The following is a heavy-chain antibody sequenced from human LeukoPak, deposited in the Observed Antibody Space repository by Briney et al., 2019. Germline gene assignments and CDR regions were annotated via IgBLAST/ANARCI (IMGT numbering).Heavy chain of an antibody. V-gene: IGHV4-61*01. Sequence: TPSETLSLTCTVSGVSVSSGSYYWSWIRQPPGKGLEWIGYIYYSGSTNYNPSLKSRVTISVDTSKNQFSLKLSSVTAADTAVYYCARAGWDYGDYDTFGFDYWGQGTLVTVSS. J-gene: IGHJ4*02. CDR2: IYYSGST. CDR3: ARAGWDYGDYDTFGFDY. CDR1: GVSVSSGSYY. D-gene: IGHD4-17*01.